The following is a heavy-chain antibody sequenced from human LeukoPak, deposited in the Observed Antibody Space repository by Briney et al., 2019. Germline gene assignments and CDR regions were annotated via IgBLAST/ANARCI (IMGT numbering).Heavy chain of an antibody. CDR1: GFTFSSYG. Sequence: GRSLRLSCAASGFTFSSYGMHWVRQAPGKGLEWVAVIWYDGSNKYYADSVKGRFTISRDNSKNTLYLQMNSLRAEDTAVYYCARNLYYYGSGSCHDGLDYWGQGTLVTVSS. CDR2: IWYDGSNK. CDR3: ARNLYYYGSGSCHDGLDY. V-gene: IGHV3-33*01. D-gene: IGHD3-10*01. J-gene: IGHJ4*02.